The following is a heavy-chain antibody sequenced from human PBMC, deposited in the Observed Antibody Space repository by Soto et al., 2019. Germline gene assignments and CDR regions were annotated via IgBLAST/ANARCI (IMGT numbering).Heavy chain of an antibody. CDR1: GYTFTSYG. CDR2: ISAYNGNT. D-gene: IGHD2-2*01. J-gene: IGHJ5*02. CDR3: ARDYGAVVVIPAAMVS. V-gene: IGHV1-18*01. Sequence: ASVKVSCKASGYTFTSYGISWVRQAPGQGLEWMGWISAYNGNTNYAQKLQGRVTMTTDTSTSTAYMELRSLRSDDTAVYYCARDYGAVVVIPAAMVSWGQGPLVTVSS.